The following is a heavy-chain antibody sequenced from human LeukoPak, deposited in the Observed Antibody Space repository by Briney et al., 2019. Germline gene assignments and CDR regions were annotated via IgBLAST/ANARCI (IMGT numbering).Heavy chain of an antibody. V-gene: IGHV4-4*07. Sequence: SETLSLTCTVSGGSISSYYWSWIRQPAGKGLEWIGRIYTSGSTNYNPSLKSRVTISVDTSKNQFSLKLSSVTAADTAVYDCCSGEHRDYMDVWGKGTTVTVSS. CDR1: GGSISSYY. J-gene: IGHJ6*03. D-gene: IGHD2-15*01. CDR2: IYTSGST. CDR3: CSGEHRDYMDV.